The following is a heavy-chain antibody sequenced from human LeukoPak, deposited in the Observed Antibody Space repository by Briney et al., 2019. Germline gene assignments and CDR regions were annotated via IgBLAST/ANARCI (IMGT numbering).Heavy chain of an antibody. CDR2: ISGSGVTT. V-gene: IGHV3-23*01. J-gene: IGHJ4*02. CDR3: ARALSYSYGSMDF. Sequence: PGGSLRLSCAASGFTFSSYAMSWVRQAPGKGLEWVSSISGSGVTTHNADSVKGRFTISRDNAKKSLYLQMNSLRAEDTAVYYCARALSYSYGSMDFWGQGTLVIVSS. D-gene: IGHD5-18*01. CDR1: GFTFSSYA.